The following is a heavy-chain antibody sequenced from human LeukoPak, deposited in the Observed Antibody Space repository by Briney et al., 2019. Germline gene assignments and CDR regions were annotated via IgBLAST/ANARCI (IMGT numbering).Heavy chain of an antibody. CDR1: GYTFTGYY. CDR2: VNPNSGGT. CDR3: ARPTAITVAGPYYYYMDV. J-gene: IGHJ6*03. Sequence: ASVKVSCKASGYTFTGYYMHWVRQAPGQGLEWMGWVNPNSGGTNYAQKFQGRVTMTRDTSISTAYMELSRLRSDDTAVYCCARPTAITVAGPYYYYMDVWGKGTTVTVSS. V-gene: IGHV1-2*02. D-gene: IGHD6-19*01.